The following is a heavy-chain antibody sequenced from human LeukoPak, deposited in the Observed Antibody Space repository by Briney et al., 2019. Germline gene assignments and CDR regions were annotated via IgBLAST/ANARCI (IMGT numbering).Heavy chain of an antibody. CDR3: ARLRPGYYFDY. D-gene: IGHD1-14*01. V-gene: IGHV1-46*01. CDR1: GYTFTSYY. CDR2: INPSGGST. J-gene: IGHJ4*02. Sequence: ASVTVSCKASGYTFTSYYMHWVRQAPGQGLEWMGIINPSGGSTSYAQKFQGRVTMTRDTSTSTVYMELSSLRSEDTAVYYCARLRPGYYFDYWGQGTLVTASS.